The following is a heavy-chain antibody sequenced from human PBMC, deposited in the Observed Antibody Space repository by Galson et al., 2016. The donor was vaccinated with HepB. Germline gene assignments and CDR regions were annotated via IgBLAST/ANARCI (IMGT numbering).Heavy chain of an antibody. D-gene: IGHD3-3*01. CDR2: ISFDGDKY. CDR1: DFSIEKYG. J-gene: IGHJ6*02. CDR3: AKSLWSGGTCDGVLYYYYPKDV. Sequence: SLRLSCAGSDFSIEKYGVHWVRQAPGKGPEWVAVISFDGDKYSYADSVRGRFTISHDTSKDTVYLQMNRLRVEDTARYYCAKSLWSGGTCDGVLYYYYPKDVWGQGTTVIVSS. V-gene: IGHV3-30*18.